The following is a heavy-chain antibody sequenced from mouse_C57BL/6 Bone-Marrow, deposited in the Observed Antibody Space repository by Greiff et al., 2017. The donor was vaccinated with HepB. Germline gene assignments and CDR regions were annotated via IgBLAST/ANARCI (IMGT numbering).Heavy chain of an antibody. J-gene: IGHJ4*01. V-gene: IGHV5-12*01. CDR1: GFTFSDYY. CDR3: ARRGAIYAMDY. CDR2: ISNGGGST. Sequence: EVKLVESGGGLVQPGGSLKLSCAASGFTFSDYYMYWVRQTPEKRLEWVAYISNGGGSTYYPDTVKGRFTISRDNAKNTLYLQMSRLKSEDTAMYYCARRGAIYAMDYWGQGTSVTVSS.